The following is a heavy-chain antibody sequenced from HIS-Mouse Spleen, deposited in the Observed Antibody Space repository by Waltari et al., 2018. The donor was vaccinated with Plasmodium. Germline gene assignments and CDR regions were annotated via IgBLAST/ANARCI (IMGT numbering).Heavy chain of an antibody. Sequence: EAQLVESGGGLIQPGGSLRLSCAASGFTVSSYYMSWVRLAPGTGLEWVSVIYSGGSTYYADSVKGRFTISRDNSKNTLYLQMNSLRAEDTAVYYCARSPNVDTAMADFDYWGQGTLVTVSS. CDR2: IYSGGST. D-gene: IGHD5-18*01. J-gene: IGHJ4*02. V-gene: IGHV3-53*01. CDR1: GFTVSSYY. CDR3: ARSPNVDTAMADFDY.